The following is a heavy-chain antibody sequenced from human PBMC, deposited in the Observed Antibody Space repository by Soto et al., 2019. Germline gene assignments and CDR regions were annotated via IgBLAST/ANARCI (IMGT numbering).Heavy chain of an antibody. CDR2: ISYSGST. D-gene: IGHD1-7*01. CDR1: GGSISSGGYY. V-gene: IGHV4-31*03. Sequence: SETLSLTCTVSGGSISSGGYYWSWIRQHPGKGREWMGYISYSGSTYYNPSLKSRVTISVDTSKNQFSLKLSSVTAADTAVYYCARDRMGDITGTTWNYYYGMDVWGQGTMVTVSS. J-gene: IGHJ6*02. CDR3: ARDRMGDITGTTWNYYYGMDV.